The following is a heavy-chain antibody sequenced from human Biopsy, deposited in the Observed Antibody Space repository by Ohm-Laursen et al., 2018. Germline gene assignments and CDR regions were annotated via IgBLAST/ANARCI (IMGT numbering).Heavy chain of an antibody. CDR2: ISPYNDKT. CDR1: GYTFTSYD. J-gene: IGHJ4*02. Sequence: PSVNASCKASGYTFTSYDISWVRQAPGQGLEWMGWISPYNDKTSYTPKLQDRVTMTADTSTNTAHMELRSLRSDDTAVYYCARVFCTSTTCYGLLDNWGQGTVVTVSS. D-gene: IGHD2/OR15-2a*01. V-gene: IGHV1-18*01. CDR3: ARVFCTSTTCYGLLDN.